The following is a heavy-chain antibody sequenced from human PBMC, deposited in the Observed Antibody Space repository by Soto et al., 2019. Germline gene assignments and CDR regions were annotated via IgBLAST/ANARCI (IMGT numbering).Heavy chain of an antibody. Sequence: QVQLQESGPGLMKPSETLSLTCTVSGASITGSFFWSWIRQPAGKGLEWIGRFSLSGTTNYNPSLRSRSPMSADVPKNQFSLRLTPVTAADTALYYCARGMTPPGAPAWYYFDSWGQGTLVTVSS. D-gene: IGHD2-8*02. J-gene: IGHJ4*02. CDR2: FSLSGTT. V-gene: IGHV4-4*07. CDR1: GASITGSFF. CDR3: ARGMTPPGAPAWYYFDS.